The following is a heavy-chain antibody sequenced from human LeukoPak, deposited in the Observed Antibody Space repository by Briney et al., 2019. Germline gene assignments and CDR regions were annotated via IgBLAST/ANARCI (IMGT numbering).Heavy chain of an antibody. J-gene: IGHJ4*02. CDR3: ARDRGGSYSAIDY. V-gene: IGHV3-74*01. D-gene: IGHD2-15*01. CDR1: GFTFSAYW. CDR2: ISPDGSDT. Sequence: GGSLRLSCAASGFTFSAYWMHWGRQAPGEGLVWVSRISPDGSDTTYADSVKGRFTISRDNAEKSLYLQMNSLRAEDTAVYYCARDRGGSYSAIDYWGQGTLVTVSS.